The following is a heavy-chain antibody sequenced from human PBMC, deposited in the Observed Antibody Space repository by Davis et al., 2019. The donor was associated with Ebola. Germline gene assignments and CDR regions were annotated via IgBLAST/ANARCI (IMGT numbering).Heavy chain of an antibody. D-gene: IGHD1-26*01. V-gene: IGHV4-34*01. J-gene: IGHJ4*02. CDR3: AREQSVVGATTPKDY. CDR1: GGSFSGYY. CDR2: INHSGST. Sequence: PSETLSLTCAVYGGSFSGYYWSWIRQPPGKGLEWIGEINHSGSTNYNPSLKSRVTISVDTSKNQFSLKLSSVTAADTAVYYCAREQSVVGATTPKDYWGQGTLVTVSS.